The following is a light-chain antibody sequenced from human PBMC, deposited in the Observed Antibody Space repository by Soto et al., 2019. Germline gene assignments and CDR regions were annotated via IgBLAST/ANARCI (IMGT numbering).Light chain of an antibody. CDR2: GAS. V-gene: IGKV3-15*01. J-gene: IGKJ1*01. Sequence: VMTQSPGTLSVSPGERATLSCRASQSVSSNLAWYQQKPGQAPSLLIYGASTRATGIPARFSGSGSGTEFALTISSLQSEDFAVYYCQQYNNWPRTFGQGTKV. CDR3: QQYNNWPRT. CDR1: QSVSSN.